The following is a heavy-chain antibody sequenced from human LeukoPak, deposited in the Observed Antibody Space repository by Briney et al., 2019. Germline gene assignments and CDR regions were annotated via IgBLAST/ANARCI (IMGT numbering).Heavy chain of an antibody. J-gene: IGHJ4*02. CDR1: GGSFSGYY. V-gene: IGHV4-34*01. Sequence: SETLSLTCAVYGGSFSGYYWSWIRQPPGKGLEWIGEINHSGSTNYNPSLKSRVTISVDTSKNQFSLKLSSVTAADTAVYYCARATRPMVRGALDYWGQGTLVTVSS. D-gene: IGHD3-10*01. CDR3: ARATRPMVRGALDY. CDR2: INHSGST.